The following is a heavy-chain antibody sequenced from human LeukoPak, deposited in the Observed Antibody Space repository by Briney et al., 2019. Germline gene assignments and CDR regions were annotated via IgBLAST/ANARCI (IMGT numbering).Heavy chain of an antibody. CDR2: ISSSGSAI. D-gene: IGHD2-15*01. CDR1: GFPLSSYS. CDR3: VRVKGSYFDY. J-gene: IGHJ4*02. V-gene: IGHV3-48*01. Sequence: GGSLRLSCAAPGFPLSSYSINWVRQAPGKGLEWVSYISSSGSAIYYVDSVKGRFTVSRDNAKNSLFLQMNSPRAEDTAVYYCVRVKGSYFDYWGQGALVTVSS.